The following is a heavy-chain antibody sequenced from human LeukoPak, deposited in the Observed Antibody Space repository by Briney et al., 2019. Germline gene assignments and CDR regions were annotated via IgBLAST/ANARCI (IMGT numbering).Heavy chain of an antibody. CDR3: AKDLGRYRNNYFDY. V-gene: IGHV3-23*01. CDR1: GFTFRSYA. CDR2: ISGSGGGT. Sequence: GGSLRLSCAASGFTFRSYAMSWVRQAPEKGLEWVATISGSGGGTYYADSVKGRFTISRDDSKNTLYLQMNSLRAEDTAVYYCAKDLGRYRNNYFDYWAQGTLVTVSS. D-gene: IGHD1-26*01. J-gene: IGHJ4*02.